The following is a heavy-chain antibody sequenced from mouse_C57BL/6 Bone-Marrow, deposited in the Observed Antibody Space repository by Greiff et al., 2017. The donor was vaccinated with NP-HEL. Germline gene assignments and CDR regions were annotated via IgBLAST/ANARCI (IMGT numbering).Heavy chain of an antibody. V-gene: IGHV5-4*03. CDR1: GFTFSSYA. CDR2: ISDGGSYT. CDR3: ASGRVTVVATDYYAMDY. Sequence: EVKVEESGGGLVKPGGSLKLSCAASGFTFSSYAMSWVRQTPEKRLEWVATISDGGSYTYYPDNVKGRFTISRDNAKNNLYLQMSHLKSEDTAMYYCASGRVTVVATDYYAMDYWGQGTSVTVSS. J-gene: IGHJ4*01. D-gene: IGHD1-1*01.